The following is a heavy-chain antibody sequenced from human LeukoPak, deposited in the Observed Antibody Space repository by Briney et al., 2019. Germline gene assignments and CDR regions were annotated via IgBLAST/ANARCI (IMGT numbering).Heavy chain of an antibody. Sequence: SETLSLTCTVSGGSISSYYWSWIRQPAGKGLEWIGRIYTSGSTNYNPSLKSRVTMSVDTSKNQFSLKLSSVTAADTAVYYCARAPRLSLDYYYYMDVWGKGTTVTVSS. V-gene: IGHV4-4*07. CDR2: IYTSGST. J-gene: IGHJ6*03. CDR3: ARAPRLSLDYYYYMDV. CDR1: GGSISSYY. D-gene: IGHD2/OR15-2a*01.